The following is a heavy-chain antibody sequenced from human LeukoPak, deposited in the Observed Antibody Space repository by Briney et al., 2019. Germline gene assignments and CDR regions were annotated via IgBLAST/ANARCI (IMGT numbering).Heavy chain of an antibody. Sequence: GGSLRLSCAASGFTFSSYAMSWVRQAPGKGLEWVSNISGSSGSGGSTYYADSVKGRFTISRDNAKNSLYLQMNSLRAEDTAVYYCAELGITMIGGVWGKGTTVTISS. V-gene: IGHV3-23*01. CDR3: AELGITMIGGV. CDR1: GFTFSSYA. CDR2: ISGSSGSGGST. J-gene: IGHJ6*04. D-gene: IGHD3-10*02.